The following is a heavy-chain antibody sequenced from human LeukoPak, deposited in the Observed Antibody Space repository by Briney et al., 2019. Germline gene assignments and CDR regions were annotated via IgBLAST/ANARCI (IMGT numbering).Heavy chain of an antibody. Sequence: GGSLRLSCAASGFTFSSYEMNWVRQAPGKGLEWVSYISSSGSTIYYADSVKGRFTISRDNAKNSLFLQMNSLRAKDTAVYYCARRGYYDTSGYLFDYWGQGTLVTVSS. CDR1: GFTFSSYE. CDR2: ISSSGSTI. D-gene: IGHD3-22*01. J-gene: IGHJ4*02. CDR3: ARRGYYDTSGYLFDY. V-gene: IGHV3-48*03.